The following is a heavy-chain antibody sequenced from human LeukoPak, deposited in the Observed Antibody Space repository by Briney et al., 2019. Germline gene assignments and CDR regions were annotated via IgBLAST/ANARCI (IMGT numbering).Heavy chain of an antibody. D-gene: IGHD2-8*01. CDR1: AGSISSYY. CDR3: ASTYCTNGVCSAYYFDY. CDR2: IYTSGST. V-gene: IGHV4-4*07. Sequence: SETLSLTCTVSAGSISSYYWSWIRQPAGKGLEWIGRIYTSGSTNYNPSLKSRVPMSVDTSKNQFSLKLSSVTAADPAVYYCASTYCTNGVCSAYYFDYWGQGTLVTVSS. J-gene: IGHJ4*02.